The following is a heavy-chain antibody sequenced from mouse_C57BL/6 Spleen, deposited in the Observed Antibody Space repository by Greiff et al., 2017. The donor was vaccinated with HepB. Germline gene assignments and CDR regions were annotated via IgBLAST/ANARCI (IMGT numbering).Heavy chain of an antibody. CDR1: GYAFSSYW. CDR3: SRLNRIYHDY. CDR2: IYPGDGDT. J-gene: IGHJ2*01. Sequence: LEESGAELVKPGASVKISCKASGYAFSSYWMNWVKQRPGKGLEWIGQIYPGDGDTNYNGKFKGRATLTEDKSSSTAYRQLSSLTSKDSAVYFCSRLNRIYHDYCGQGTTLTVSS. V-gene: IGHV1-80*01.